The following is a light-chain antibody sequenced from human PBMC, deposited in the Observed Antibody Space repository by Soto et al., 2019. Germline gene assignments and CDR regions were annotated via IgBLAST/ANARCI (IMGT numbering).Light chain of an antibody. J-gene: IGKJ4*01. CDR1: QSIRAY. V-gene: IGKV1-39*01. CDR3: QQSYSTPPS. CDR2: TAS. Sequence: DIQMTQSPSSLSASVGDRVTITCRASQSIRAYLNWYQQKPGTAPKLLIYTASSLQSGVPSRFSGSGSGTDFTITISSLQPEDFATYYCQQSYSTPPSFGGRTTVEIK.